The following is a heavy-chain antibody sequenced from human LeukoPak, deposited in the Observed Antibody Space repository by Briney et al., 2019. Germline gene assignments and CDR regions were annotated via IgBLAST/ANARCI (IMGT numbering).Heavy chain of an antibody. J-gene: IGHJ4*02. D-gene: IGHD3-22*01. CDR2: INAYTGNT. CDR1: GYTFSTHG. CDR3: ARAHPEYYDSSGYNPLDF. V-gene: IGHV1-18*01. Sequence: ASVKVSCKSSGYTFSTHGVTWVRQAPGQGLEWMGWINAYTGNTNYAQKLQGRVTMTTDTSTSTVYMELRSLRSDDTAVYYCARAHPEYYDSSGYNPLDFWGQGTLVTVSS.